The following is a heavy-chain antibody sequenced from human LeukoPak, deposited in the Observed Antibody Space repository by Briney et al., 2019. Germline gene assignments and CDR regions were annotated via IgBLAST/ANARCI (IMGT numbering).Heavy chain of an antibody. CDR1: GGSISSYY. Sequence: SETLSVTCTVSGGSISSYYWSWIRQPGGKGLEWIGRIYTSGSTNYNPSLKSRVTMSVDTSKNQFSLKLSSVTAADTAVYYCARELAAAGYWGPLTRDYWGQGTLVTVSS. V-gene: IGHV4-4*07. CDR3: ARELAAAGYWGPLTRDY. CDR2: IYTSGST. D-gene: IGHD6-13*01. J-gene: IGHJ4*02.